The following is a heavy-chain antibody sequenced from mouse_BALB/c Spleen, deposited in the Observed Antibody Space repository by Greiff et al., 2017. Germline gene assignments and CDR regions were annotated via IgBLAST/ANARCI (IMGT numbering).Heavy chain of an antibody. V-gene: IGHV1-15*01. CDR1: GYTFTDYE. J-gene: IGHJ4*01. Sequence: VQLQQSGAELVRPGASVTLSCKASGYTFTDYEMHWVKKTPVHGLEWIGAIDPETGGTAYNQKFKGKATLTADKSSSTAYMELRSLTSEDSAVYYCTRPDGYYAMDYWGQGTSVTVSS. CDR3: TRPDGYYAMDY. CDR2: IDPETGGT.